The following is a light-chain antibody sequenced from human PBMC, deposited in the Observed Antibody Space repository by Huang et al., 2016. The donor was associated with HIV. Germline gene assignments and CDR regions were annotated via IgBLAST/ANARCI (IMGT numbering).Light chain of an antibody. CDR2: GAS. CDR3: QQYDTSPWT. J-gene: IGKJ1*01. Sequence: DIVMTQSPDSLAVSLGERATINCKSSQSVLYRSNNKNYLAWYQQKPGQPPKLRIYGASTRESGVPDRFTGSGSGTDFSLTISSLQAEDVAVYYCQQYDTSPWTFGQGTKVEIK. CDR1: QSVLYRSNNKNY. V-gene: IGKV4-1*01.